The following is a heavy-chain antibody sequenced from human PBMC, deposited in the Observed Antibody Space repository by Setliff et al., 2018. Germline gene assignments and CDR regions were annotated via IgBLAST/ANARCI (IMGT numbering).Heavy chain of an antibody. J-gene: IGHJ4*02. D-gene: IGHD3-3*01. CDR1: GGSISSSSYY. CDR2: IYYSGST. Sequence: SETLSLTCTVSGGSISSSSYYWGWIRQPPGKGLEWIGSIYYSGSTYYNPSLKSRVTISVDTSKNHFSLKLSSVTAADTAVYYCARGDFWSDYGAMGYWGQGTLVTVSS. V-gene: IGHV4-39*07. CDR3: ARGDFWSDYGAMGY.